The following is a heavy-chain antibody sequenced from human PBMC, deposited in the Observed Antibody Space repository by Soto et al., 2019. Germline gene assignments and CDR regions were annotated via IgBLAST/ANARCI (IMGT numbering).Heavy chain of an antibody. CDR3: ITESSYGYFGYYYYGMDV. CDR1: GFTSSNAW. V-gene: IGHV3-15*07. D-gene: IGHD5-18*01. Sequence: PGGSLRLSCAASGFTSSNAWMNWVRQAPGKGLEWVGRIKSKTDGGTTDYAAPVKGRFTISRDDSKNTLYLQMNSLKTEDTAVYYCITESSYGYFGYYYYGMDVWGQGTTVTVSS. CDR2: IKSKTDGGTT. J-gene: IGHJ6*02.